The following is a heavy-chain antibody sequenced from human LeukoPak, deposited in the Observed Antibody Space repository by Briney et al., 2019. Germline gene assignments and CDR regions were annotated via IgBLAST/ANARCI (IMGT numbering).Heavy chain of an antibody. Sequence: ASVKVSRKASGFTFTSYDINWVRQASGQGLEWMGWMNPNNGNTGYAQKFQGRVTMTRDTSISTAYMELRGLRSEDTAVYYCVRDGEGVAISVNYWFDPWGQGTLVIVSS. CDR3: VRDGEGVAISVNYWFDP. D-gene: IGHD3-10*01. CDR1: GFTFTSYD. J-gene: IGHJ5*02. CDR2: MNPNNGNT. V-gene: IGHV1-8*01.